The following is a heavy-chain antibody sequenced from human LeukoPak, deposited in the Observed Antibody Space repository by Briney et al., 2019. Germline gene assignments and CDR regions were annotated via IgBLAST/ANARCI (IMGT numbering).Heavy chain of an antibody. Sequence: ASVKVSCKASGYTFTGYYMHWVRQAPGQGLEWMGWINPNSGGTNYAQKFQGRVTMTRDTSISTAYVELSRLRSDDTAVYYCASLGGSGTTSNLPTDAFDIWGQGTMVTVSS. V-gene: IGHV1-2*02. J-gene: IGHJ3*02. CDR2: INPNSGGT. CDR1: GYTFTGYY. CDR3: ASLGGSGTTSNLPTDAFDI. D-gene: IGHD3-3*01.